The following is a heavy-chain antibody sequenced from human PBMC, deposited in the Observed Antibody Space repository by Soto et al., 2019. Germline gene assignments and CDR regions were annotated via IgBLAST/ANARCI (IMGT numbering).Heavy chain of an antibody. CDR1: GFTVSSSY. J-gene: IGHJ6*03. CDR3: ARGSGDPYHSHYSMDV. Sequence: GGSLRLSCAASGFTVSSSYMSWVRRAPGKGLEWVSVIYSGGSTYYADSVKGRFTISRHNSKNTLYLQMNSLRAEDTAVYYCARGSGDPYHSHYSMDVWGKGPTVTLSS. V-gene: IGHV3-53*04. D-gene: IGHD4-17*01. CDR2: IYSGGST.